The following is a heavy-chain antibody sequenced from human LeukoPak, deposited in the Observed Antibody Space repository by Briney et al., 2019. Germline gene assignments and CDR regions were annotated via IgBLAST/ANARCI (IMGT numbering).Heavy chain of an antibody. CDR2: ISSSSSTI. CDR1: GLTFSSYS. CDR3: ARDGKGGGSYS. Sequence: GGSLRLSCAASGLTFSSYSMNWVRQAPGKGLEWVSYISSSSSTIYYADSVKGRFTISRDNAKNSLYLQMNSLRAEDTAVYYCARDGKGGGSYSWGQGTLVTVSS. J-gene: IGHJ4*02. V-gene: IGHV3-48*01. D-gene: IGHD1-26*01.